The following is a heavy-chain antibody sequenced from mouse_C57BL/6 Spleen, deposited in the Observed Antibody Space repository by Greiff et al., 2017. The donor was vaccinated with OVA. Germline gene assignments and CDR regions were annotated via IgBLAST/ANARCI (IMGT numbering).Heavy chain of an antibody. CDR2: INPSSGYT. J-gene: IGHJ4*01. Sequence: QVQLKESGAELAKPGASVTLSCKASGYTFTSYWMHWVKQRPGQGLEWIGYINPSSGYTKYNQKFKDKATLTADKSSSTAYMQLSSLTYEDSAVYYCARSDYPYYAMDYWGQGTSVTVSS. D-gene: IGHD2-4*01. V-gene: IGHV1-7*01. CDR3: ARSDYPYYAMDY. CDR1: GYTFTSYW.